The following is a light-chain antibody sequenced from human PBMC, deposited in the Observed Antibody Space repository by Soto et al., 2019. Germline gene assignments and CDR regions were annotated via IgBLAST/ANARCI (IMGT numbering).Light chain of an antibody. CDR3: QHSDFSTRT. V-gene: IGKV1-39*01. CDR2: DAT. Sequence: DLQMTQSPSSLSASVGDRVTITCRASQSISSYLNWYQQRPGKAPNLLIYDATRLHSGVPPRFSGMGYGTNFILIITSLQLEDFATYSCQHSDFSTRTFGQGTKVEVK. CDR1: QSISSY. J-gene: IGKJ1*01.